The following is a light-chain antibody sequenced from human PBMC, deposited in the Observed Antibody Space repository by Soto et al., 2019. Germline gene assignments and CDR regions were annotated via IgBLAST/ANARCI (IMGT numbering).Light chain of an antibody. V-gene: IGKV3-15*01. CDR1: QSVGSN. CDR3: QQYNNWPPDRT. Sequence: EIVMTQSPATLSVSPGERATLSCRASQSVGSNLAWYQQKPGQAPRLLIYGASTRATCIPASFSGSGSGTDFTLTISSLQSEDFAIYFCQQYNNWPPDRTFGQGTKVEIK. J-gene: IGKJ1*01. CDR2: GAS.